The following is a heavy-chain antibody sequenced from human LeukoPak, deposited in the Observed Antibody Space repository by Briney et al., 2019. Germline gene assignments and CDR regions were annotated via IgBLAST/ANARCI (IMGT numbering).Heavy chain of an antibody. J-gene: IGHJ3*02. CDR1: GYTFTSYA. D-gene: IGHD2-2*01. CDR3: ASDIVVAPAANGHAFDI. Sequence: GASVKVSCKASGYTFTSYAIHWVRQAPGQSLEWMGWINADNGYTKYSQEFQGRVTMTRDMSISTAYMELSRLRSDDTAVYYCASDIVVAPAANGHAFDIWGQGTMVTVSS. CDR2: INADNGYT. V-gene: IGHV1-3*01.